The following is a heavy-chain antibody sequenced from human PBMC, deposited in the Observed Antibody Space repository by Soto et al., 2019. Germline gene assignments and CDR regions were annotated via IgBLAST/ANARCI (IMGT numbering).Heavy chain of an antibody. CDR1: GFPFSSCA. V-gene: IGHV3-9*01. CDR2: INWNSGSI. J-gene: IGHJ6*02. D-gene: IGHD3-10*01. Sequence: SLILSCAASGFPFSSCAMGWVRQAPGKGLEWVSGINWNSGSIGYADSVKGRFTISRDNAKTSLYLQMNSLRAEDTALYYCAKDRGSGSYAANYYYYGMDVWGQGTTVTVSS. CDR3: AKDRGSGSYAANYYYYGMDV.